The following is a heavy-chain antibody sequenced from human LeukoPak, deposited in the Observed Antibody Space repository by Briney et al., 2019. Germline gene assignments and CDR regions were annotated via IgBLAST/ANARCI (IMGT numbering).Heavy chain of an antibody. CDR1: GGSISSYY. CDR3: ASTMIVGNWFDP. CDR2: IYTSGST. J-gene: IGHJ5*02. Sequence: SETLSLTCTVSGGSISSYYWSWIRQPAGKGLEWLGRIYTSGSTNYNPSLKSRVTMSVDTSKNQFSLKLSSVTAADTAVYYCASTMIVGNWFDPWGQGTLVTVSS. D-gene: IGHD3-22*01. V-gene: IGHV4-4*07.